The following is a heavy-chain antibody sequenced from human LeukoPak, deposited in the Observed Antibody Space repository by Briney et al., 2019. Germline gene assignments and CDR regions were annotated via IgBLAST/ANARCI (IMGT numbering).Heavy chain of an antibody. V-gene: IGHV3-30-3*02. CDR2: ISYDGSNK. D-gene: IGHD3-22*01. CDR1: GFTFSSYA. CDR3: AKLDDYYDSSGYSFLY. J-gene: IGHJ4*02. Sequence: QTGGSLRLSCAASGFTFSSYAMHWVRQAPGKGLEWVAVISYDGSNKYYADSVKGRFTISRDNSKNALSLQMNSLRAEDTALYYCAKLDDYYDSSGYSFLYWGQGTLVTVSS.